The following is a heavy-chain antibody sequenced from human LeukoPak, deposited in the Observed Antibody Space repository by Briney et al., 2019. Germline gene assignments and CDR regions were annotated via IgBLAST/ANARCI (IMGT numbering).Heavy chain of an antibody. D-gene: IGHD6-19*01. CDR3: ATVASGWYPDY. J-gene: IGHJ4*02. CDR1: GGSISSFY. Sequence: PSETLSLTCTVSGGSISSFYYTWIRQPPGKGLEWLGYIDSSGITNYNSSLNSRVTISLDTSQNQFSLKLNSVTAADTAVYYCATVASGWYPDYWGQGALVTVSS. CDR2: IDSSGIT. V-gene: IGHV4-59*01.